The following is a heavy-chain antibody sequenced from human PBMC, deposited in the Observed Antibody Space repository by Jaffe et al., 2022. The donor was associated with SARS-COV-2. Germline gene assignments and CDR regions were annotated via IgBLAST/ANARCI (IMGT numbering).Heavy chain of an antibody. D-gene: IGHD2-2*02. CDR2: IYYSGST. V-gene: IGHV4-59*01. CDR3: ASWYTIPPAFDI. Sequence: QVQLQESGPGLVKPSETLSLTCTVSGGSISSYYWSWIRQPPGKGLEWIGYIYYSGSTNYNPSLKSRVTISVDTSKNQFSLKLSSVTAADTAVYYCASWYTIPPAFDIWGQGTMVTVSS. CDR1: GGSISSYY. J-gene: IGHJ3*02.